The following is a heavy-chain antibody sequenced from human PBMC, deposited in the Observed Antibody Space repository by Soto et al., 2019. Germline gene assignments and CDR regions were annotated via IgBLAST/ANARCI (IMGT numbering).Heavy chain of an antibody. D-gene: IGHD6-13*01. V-gene: IGHV1-8*02. CDR1: GYTFINFD. Sequence: APVKVSCKASGYTFINFDISWVRQAAGQGLEWLGWMNPGSGKTGYASKFQGRVAMTRDASTGTSHPELSSLTSDDTAVYYCARMASAGTLNWFDPWGQGTLVTVSS. J-gene: IGHJ5*02. CDR3: ARMASAGTLNWFDP. CDR2: MNPGSGKT.